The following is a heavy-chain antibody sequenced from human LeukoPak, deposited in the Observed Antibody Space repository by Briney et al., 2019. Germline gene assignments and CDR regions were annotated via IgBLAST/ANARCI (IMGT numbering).Heavy chain of an antibody. Sequence: AGGSLRLSCAASGFTFSNYVMSWVRQAPGKGLEWVSLITGGGGSTYYADSVKGRFTISRDNSKNTLYLQMNSLRAEDTAVYSCAKGRYPGSGSYLNSHDHWGQGTLVTVSS. J-gene: IGHJ4*02. CDR3: AKGRYPGSGSYLNSHDH. CDR2: ITGGGGST. V-gene: IGHV3-23*01. D-gene: IGHD3-10*01. CDR1: GFTFSNYV.